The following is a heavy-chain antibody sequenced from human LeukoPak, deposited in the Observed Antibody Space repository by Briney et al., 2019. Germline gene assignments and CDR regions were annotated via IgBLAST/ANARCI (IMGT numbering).Heavy chain of an antibody. V-gene: IGHV3-23*01. CDR3: AKDVDTAMVTFDY. CDR2: ISGSGGST. Sequence: GGSLRLSCAASGFTFSGYAMSWVRQALGKGLEWVSAISGSGGSTYYADSVKGRFTISRDNSKNTLYLQMNSLRAEDTAVYYCAKDVDTAMVTFDYWGQGTLVTVSS. J-gene: IGHJ4*02. CDR1: GFTFSGYA. D-gene: IGHD5-18*01.